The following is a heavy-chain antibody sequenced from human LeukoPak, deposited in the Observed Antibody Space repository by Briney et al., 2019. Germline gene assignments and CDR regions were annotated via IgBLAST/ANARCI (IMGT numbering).Heavy chain of an antibody. J-gene: IGHJ4*02. D-gene: IGHD3-3*01. Sequence: ASVKVSRKISGHALSDLSIHWVRQAPGRGPEWMGGFDPEVGDKMHAQKFQGRVTMTEDTSTDTAYMELNSLRSEDTAVYYCARGGLNDFWSGYYVSFDYWGQGTLVTVSS. CDR1: GHALSDLS. V-gene: IGHV1-24*01. CDR2: FDPEVGDK. CDR3: ARGGLNDFWSGYYVSFDY.